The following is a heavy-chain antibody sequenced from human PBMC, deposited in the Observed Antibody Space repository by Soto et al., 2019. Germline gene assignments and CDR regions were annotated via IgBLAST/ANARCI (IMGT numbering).Heavy chain of an antibody. CDR3: TREQSEDNYFDP. CDR1: GDALSSGGYF. CDR2: IYYSGVT. V-gene: IGHV4-61*08. D-gene: IGHD6-19*01. Sequence: ETLSLTCPVSGDALSSGGYFYTWVRQPPGKGLEWLGYIYYSGVTNYNPSLKSRVTISLDKSKSQFSLRLISVTAADTAVYYCTREQSEDNYFDPWGQGTPVTVSS. J-gene: IGHJ5*02.